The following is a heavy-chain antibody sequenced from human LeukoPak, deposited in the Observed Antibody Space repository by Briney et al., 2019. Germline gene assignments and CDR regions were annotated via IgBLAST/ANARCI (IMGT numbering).Heavy chain of an antibody. D-gene: IGHD3-22*01. CDR1: GFTFSSYG. CDR3: AKGGKRLYYYDSSGYLY. V-gene: IGHV3-30*02. CDR2: IRYDGSNK. J-gene: IGHJ4*02. Sequence: GGSLRLSCAASGFTFSSYGMHWVRQAPGKGLEWVAFIRYDGSNKYYADSVKGRYTISRDNSKNTLYLQMNSLRAEDTAVYYCAKGGKRLYYYDSSGYLYWGQGTLVTVSS.